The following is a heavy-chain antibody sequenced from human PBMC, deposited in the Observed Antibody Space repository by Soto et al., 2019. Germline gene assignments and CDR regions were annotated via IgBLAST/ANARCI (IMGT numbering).Heavy chain of an antibody. CDR2: ISGSGGST. CDR3: AKEASMAVADTGYFQH. Sequence: GGSLRLSCAASGFTFSSYAMSWVRQAPGKGLEWVSAISGSGGSTYYADSVKGRFTISRDNSKNTLYLQMNSLRAEDTAVYYCAKEASMAVADTGYFQHWGQGTLVTVSS. J-gene: IGHJ1*01. D-gene: IGHD6-19*01. CDR1: GFTFSSYA. V-gene: IGHV3-23*01.